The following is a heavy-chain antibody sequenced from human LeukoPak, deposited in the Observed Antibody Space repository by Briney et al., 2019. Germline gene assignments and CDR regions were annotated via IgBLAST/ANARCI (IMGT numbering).Heavy chain of an antibody. CDR2: ISGSGGST. Sequence: QSGGSLRLSCAASGFTFSSYGMSWVRQAPGKGLEWVSAISGSGGSTYYADSVKGRFTISRDNSKNSLYLQMNSLRAEDTAVYYCARDHEDYDILTGYYFTYMDVWGKGTTVTISS. CDR3: ARDHEDYDILTGYYFTYMDV. CDR1: GFTFSSYG. V-gene: IGHV3-23*01. J-gene: IGHJ6*03. D-gene: IGHD3-9*01.